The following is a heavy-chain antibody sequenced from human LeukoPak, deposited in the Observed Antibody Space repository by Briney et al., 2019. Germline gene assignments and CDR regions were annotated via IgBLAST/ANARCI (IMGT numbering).Heavy chain of an antibody. CDR2: IYSGDSDT. CDR3: ARNPKMGDNWFDP. D-gene: IGHD5-24*01. Sequence: GESLKISCKGSGYSFTSYWIAWVRQMTVKGLEWMGIIYSGDSDTRYSPSFQGQVTISADKSISTAYLQWSSLKASDTAMYYCARNPKMGDNWFDPWGQGTLVTVSS. CDR1: GYSFTSYW. J-gene: IGHJ5*02. V-gene: IGHV5-51*01.